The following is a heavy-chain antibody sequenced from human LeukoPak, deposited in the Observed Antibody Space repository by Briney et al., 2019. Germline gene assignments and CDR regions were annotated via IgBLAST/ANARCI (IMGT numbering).Heavy chain of an antibody. D-gene: IGHD1-7*01. CDR1: GGSISSYY. CDR3: ASGITGTDLDY. Sequence: PSETLSLTCTVSGGSISSYYWSWIRQPPGKGLEWIGYIYYSGSTNYNPSLESRVTISVDTSKNQFSLKLSSVTAADTAVYYCASGITGTDLDYWGQGTLVTVSS. V-gene: IGHV4-59*01. J-gene: IGHJ4*02. CDR2: IYYSGST.